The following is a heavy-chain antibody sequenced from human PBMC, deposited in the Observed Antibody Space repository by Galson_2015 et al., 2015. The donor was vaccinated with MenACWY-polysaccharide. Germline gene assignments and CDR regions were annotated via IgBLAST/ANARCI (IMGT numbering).Heavy chain of an antibody. CDR1: GGTFSSYA. Sequence: SVKVSCKASGGTFSSYAISWVRQAPGQGLEWMGGIIPIFGTANYAQKFQGRVTITADESTSTAYMELSSLRSEDTAVYYCARDKAYDSSGYNPAFDYWGQGTLVTASS. D-gene: IGHD3-22*01. J-gene: IGHJ4*02. CDR2: IIPIFGTA. V-gene: IGHV1-69*13. CDR3: ARDKAYDSSGYNPAFDY.